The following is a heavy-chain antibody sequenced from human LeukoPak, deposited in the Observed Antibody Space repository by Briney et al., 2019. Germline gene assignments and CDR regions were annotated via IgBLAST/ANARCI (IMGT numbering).Heavy chain of an antibody. CDR2: TYYRSKWYS. CDR3: ARLEVVVGALGYYYGMDV. CDR1: GDSVSSGTAS. J-gene: IGHJ6*02. Sequence: SQTLSLTCAISGDSVSSGTASWNWIRQSPSRGLEWLGRTYYRSKWYSDFAVSVKSRITINPDTSKNQFSLQLNSVTPEDTAMYFCARLEVVVGALGYYYGMDVWGQGTTVTVSS. D-gene: IGHD2-15*01. V-gene: IGHV6-1*01.